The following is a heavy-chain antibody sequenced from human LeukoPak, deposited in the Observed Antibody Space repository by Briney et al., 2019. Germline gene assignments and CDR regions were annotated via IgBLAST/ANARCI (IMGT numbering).Heavy chain of an antibody. D-gene: IGHD3-3*01. CDR3: ARETQHYDFWSGYYPYYFDY. J-gene: IGHJ4*02. CDR2: ISSNSSTI. Sequence: PGGSLRLSCAASGFTFSSYSMNWVRQAPGKGLEWAPYISSNSSTIYYADSVKGRFTISRDNAKNSLYLQMNSLRAEDTAVYYCARETQHYDFWSGYYPYYFDYWGQGTLVTVSS. V-gene: IGHV3-48*01. CDR1: GFTFSSYS.